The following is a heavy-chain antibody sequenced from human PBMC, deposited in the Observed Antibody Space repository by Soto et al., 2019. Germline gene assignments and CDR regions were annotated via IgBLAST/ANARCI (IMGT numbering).Heavy chain of an antibody. CDR3: ARGIRS. Sequence: QVQLQESGPGLVRPSQTLSLTCTVSGDSISVGGYYWSWIRQHPGKGLEWIGYMYYSGHTYYNPSLKSRVTISVDTSKNQFSLKLTSGTAADTAVYYCARGIRSWGQGTTVAVPS. CDR1: GDSISVGGYY. J-gene: IGHJ6*02. D-gene: IGHD3-16*01. V-gene: IGHV4-31*03. CDR2: MYYSGHT.